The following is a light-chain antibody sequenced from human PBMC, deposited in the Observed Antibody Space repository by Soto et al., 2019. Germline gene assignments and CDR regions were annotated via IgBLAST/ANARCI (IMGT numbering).Light chain of an antibody. CDR3: QQHNNYPWT. J-gene: IGKJ1*01. Sequence: DIQMTQSPSTLSASVGDRVTITCRDSQSISSWYAWYQQKPGKAPKLLIYDASSLESGVPSRFSGSRSGTEFTLTISSLQPDDFATYNCQQHNNYPWTFGQGTKVEIK. CDR2: DAS. V-gene: IGKV1-5*01. CDR1: QSISSW.